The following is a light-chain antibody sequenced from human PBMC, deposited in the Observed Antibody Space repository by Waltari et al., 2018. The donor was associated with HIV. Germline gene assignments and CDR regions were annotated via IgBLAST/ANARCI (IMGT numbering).Light chain of an antibody. CDR3: EAWDSGSRAVV. CDR2: DNN. CDR1: SSNIGNNY. V-gene: IGLV1-51*01. Sequence: QSVLTQPPSVSAAPGQQVTISCSGTSSNIGNNYVSWYQEFPGASPKLFLYDNNKRPAGMPDRFAGPKSGTSATLGIIGLQTGDEADYYCEAWDSGSRAVVFGGGTKLTVL. J-gene: IGLJ2*01.